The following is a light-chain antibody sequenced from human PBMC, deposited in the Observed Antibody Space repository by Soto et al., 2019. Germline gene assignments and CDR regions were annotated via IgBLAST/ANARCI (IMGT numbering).Light chain of an antibody. CDR1: QSLSID. Sequence: EIRMTPSPSSLSVSPGERVTLSCQASQSLSIDVTWYQQTPGQAPKLLIYGASTRATGIPVTFSGSASGTEFTLSISRLQSDDYTIYYCQQYNKWPLTFGQGTKVDIK. V-gene: IGKV3-15*01. CDR3: QQYNKWPLT. J-gene: IGKJ1*01. CDR2: GAS.